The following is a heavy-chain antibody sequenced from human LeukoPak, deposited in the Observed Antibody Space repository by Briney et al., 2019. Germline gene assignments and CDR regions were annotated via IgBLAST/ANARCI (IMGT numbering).Heavy chain of an antibody. J-gene: IGHJ5*01. Sequence: GASVKVSCKASGYTFTNYYIHWVRQAPGQELEWMGIINPSGGSTNYAQKFQGRVTMTRDTSTSTVYMDLSSLRSEDTAVYYCAKDKSSANWFDSWGQGTLVTVSS. CDR1: GYTFTNYY. V-gene: IGHV1-46*01. D-gene: IGHD3-10*01. CDR2: INPSGGST. CDR3: AKDKSSANWFDS.